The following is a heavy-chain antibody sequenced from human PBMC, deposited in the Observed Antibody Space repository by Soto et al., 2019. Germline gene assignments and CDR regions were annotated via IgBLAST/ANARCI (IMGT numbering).Heavy chain of an antibody. D-gene: IGHD5-18*01. J-gene: IGHJ4*02. CDR1: GGTFSSYA. CDR3: ARVGGTGGYTYGLDY. V-gene: IGHV1-69*06. CDR2: IIPVFGTG. Sequence: SVKVSCKASGGTFSSYAISWVRQAPGQGLEWMGGIIPVFGTGIYAQKFQGRVTITADKSTNTAYMELSSLRSEDTAVYFCARVGGTGGYTYGLDYWGQGTLVPVSS.